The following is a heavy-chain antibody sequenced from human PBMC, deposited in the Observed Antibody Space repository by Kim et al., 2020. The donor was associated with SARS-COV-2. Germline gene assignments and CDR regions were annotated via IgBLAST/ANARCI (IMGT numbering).Heavy chain of an antibody. CDR2: IRNNTNDGTT. V-gene: IGHV3-49*03. CDR1: GFTFGDYG. CDR3: TRALDSYDISGYYYFGRFGY. J-gene: IGHJ4*02. Sequence: GGSLRLSCTASGFTFGDYGVSWFRQAPGKGLEWVGFIRNNTNDGTTAYAAYVKGRFTISSADSKSIDYLKMNSPKTADTAMYYCTRALDSYDISGYYYFGRFGYLGQGALGTVSS. D-gene: IGHD3-22*01.